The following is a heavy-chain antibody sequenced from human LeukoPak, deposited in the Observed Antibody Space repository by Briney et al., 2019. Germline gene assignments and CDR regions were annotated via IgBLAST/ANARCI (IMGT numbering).Heavy chain of an antibody. CDR1: GGSISSGSYY. V-gene: IGHV4-61*02. Sequence: PSETLSLTCTVSGGSISSGSYYWSWIRQPAGKGLEWIGRTYTSGSTNYNPSLKSRVTISVDTTKNQFSLKLSSVTAADTAVHYCARDSSSWSYYYYMDVWGKGTTVTVSS. J-gene: IGHJ6*03. CDR2: TYTSGST. CDR3: ARDSSSWSYYYYMDV. D-gene: IGHD6-13*01.